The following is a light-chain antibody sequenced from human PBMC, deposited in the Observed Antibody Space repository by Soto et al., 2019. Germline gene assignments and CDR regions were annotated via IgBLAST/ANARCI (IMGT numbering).Light chain of an antibody. CDR1: QSVSSNY. CDR2: SAS. CDR3: QQYVTAPYT. V-gene: IGKV3-20*01. J-gene: IGKJ2*01. Sequence: EIVLTQSPGTLSLSPGERATLSCRASQSVSSNYLAWYQQIPGQPPRLIINSASTRATGIPGRFSGSGSGADFPLTISRLDPEDFAVYYCQQYVTAPYTFGQVTKLESK.